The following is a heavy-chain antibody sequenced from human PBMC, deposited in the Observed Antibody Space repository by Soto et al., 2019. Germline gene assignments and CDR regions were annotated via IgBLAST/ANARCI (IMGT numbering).Heavy chain of an antibody. V-gene: IGHV4-34*01. D-gene: IGHD2-21*02. CDR2: INHSGST. CDR3: ARVVTAFYSNPYYYYYGMDG. J-gene: IGHJ6*02. CDR1: GGSFSGYY. Sequence: ETLSLTCAVYGGSFSGYYWSWIRQPPGKGLEWIGEINHSGSTNYNPSLKSRVTISVDTSKNQFSLKLSSVTAADTAVYYCARVVTAFYSNPYYYYYGMDGWGQGSTVTVSS.